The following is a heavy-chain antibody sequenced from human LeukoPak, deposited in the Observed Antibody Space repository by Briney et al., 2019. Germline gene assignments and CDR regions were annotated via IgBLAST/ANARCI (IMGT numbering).Heavy chain of an antibody. CDR1: GGSISSYY. J-gene: IGHJ3*02. Sequence: PSETLSLTCTVSGGSISSYYWSWIRQPAGKGLEWIGRIYTSGSTNYNPSLKSRVTMSVDTSKNQFSLKLSSVTAADTAVYYCARVGVSGARKLWFGELLPGDAFDIWGQGTMVTVSS. D-gene: IGHD3-10*01. CDR2: IYTSGST. V-gene: IGHV4-4*07. CDR3: ARVGVSGARKLWFGELLPGDAFDI.